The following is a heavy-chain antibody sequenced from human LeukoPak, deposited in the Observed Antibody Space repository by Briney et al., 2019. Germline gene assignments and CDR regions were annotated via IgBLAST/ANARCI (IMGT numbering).Heavy chain of an antibody. Sequence: PGRSLRLSCAASGFTFSSYGMHWVRQAPGKGLGWVAVIWYDGSNKYYADSVKGRFTISRDNSKNTLYLQMNSLRAEDTAVYYCARDGDYYDSSGQLPLSTCLDYWGQGTLVTVSS. CDR3: ARDGDYYDSSGQLPLSTCLDY. CDR2: IWYDGSNK. J-gene: IGHJ4*02. D-gene: IGHD3-22*01. V-gene: IGHV3-33*01. CDR1: GFTFSSYG.